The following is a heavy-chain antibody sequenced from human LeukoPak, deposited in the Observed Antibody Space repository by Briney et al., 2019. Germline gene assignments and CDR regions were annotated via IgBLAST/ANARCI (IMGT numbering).Heavy chain of an antibody. J-gene: IGHJ5*02. V-gene: IGHV4-59*08. CDR1: GGSISSYY. CDR3: ARARNRHSSGYSDWFDP. D-gene: IGHD3-22*01. Sequence: SETLSLTCTVSGGSISSYYWSWIRQPPGKGLEWIGYIYYSGSTNYNPSLKSRVTISVDTSKNQFSLKLSSVTAADTAVYYCARARNRHSSGYSDWFDPWGQGTLVTVSS. CDR2: IYYSGST.